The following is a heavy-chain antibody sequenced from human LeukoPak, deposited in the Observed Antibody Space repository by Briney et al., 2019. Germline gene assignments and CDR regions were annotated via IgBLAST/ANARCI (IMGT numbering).Heavy chain of an antibody. J-gene: IGHJ4*02. V-gene: IGHV3-23*01. D-gene: IGHD3-3*01. Sequence: GGALRLSCAASGFTLSSYPVTWVRQAPGKGLEWVSAISNGGGSTNYADSVKGRFTISRDNPMNTVFLQMNSLRAEDTAVYYCATGGPGFLEWLPLDNWGQGALATVSS. CDR1: GFTLSSYP. CDR3: ATGGPGFLEWLPLDN. CDR2: ISNGGGST.